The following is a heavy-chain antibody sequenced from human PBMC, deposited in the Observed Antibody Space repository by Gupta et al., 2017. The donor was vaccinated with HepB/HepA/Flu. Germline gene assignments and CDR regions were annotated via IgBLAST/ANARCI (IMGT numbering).Heavy chain of an antibody. Sequence: QVPLVESGGGVVQPGRSLLLSCEEPGFIFVKYGMHWVRQAPGKGLEWVAVIWYDGTIKYYGDSVKGRFTISRENSKSTLYLEMNNLTAEDTAIYYCARERGTYSSAWVFAHWGQGTRVTVSS. J-gene: IGHJ5*02. D-gene: IGHD6-19*01. CDR1: GFIFVKYG. CDR2: IWYDGTIK. CDR3: ARERGTYSSAWVFAH. V-gene: IGHV3-33*01.